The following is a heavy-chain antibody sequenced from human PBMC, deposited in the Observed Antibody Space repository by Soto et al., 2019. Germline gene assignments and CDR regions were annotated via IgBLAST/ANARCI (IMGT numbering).Heavy chain of an antibody. CDR1: GGSISSSSYY. Sequence: SETLSLTCTVSGGSISSSSYYWGWIRQPPGKGLEWIGSIYYSGSTYYNPSLKSRVTISVDTSKNQFSLKLSSVTAADTAVYYRASPKIAFYNWFDPWGQGTLVTVSX. CDR2: IYYSGST. CDR3: ASPKIAFYNWFDP. J-gene: IGHJ5*02. V-gene: IGHV4-39*01. D-gene: IGHD3-3*02.